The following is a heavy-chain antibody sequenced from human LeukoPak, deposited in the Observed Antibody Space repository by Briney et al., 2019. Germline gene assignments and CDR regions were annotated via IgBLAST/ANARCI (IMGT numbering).Heavy chain of an antibody. Sequence: GGSLRLSCAASGFTVSNNFMTWVRQAPGKGPECVSVIYSGGNTYYADSVKGRFTISRDNSKNTLYLQMNSLRAEDTAVYYCARDHNWGFDYWGQGTLVAVSS. J-gene: IGHJ4*02. D-gene: IGHD7-27*01. CDR3: ARDHNWGFDY. V-gene: IGHV3-66*01. CDR2: IYSGGNT. CDR1: GFTVSNNF.